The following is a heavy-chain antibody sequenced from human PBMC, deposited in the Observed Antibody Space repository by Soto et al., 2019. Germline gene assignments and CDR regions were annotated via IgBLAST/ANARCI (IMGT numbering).Heavy chain of an antibody. CDR3: ARTALVVDKGWAVDAFDN. J-gene: IGHJ3*02. CDR2: IWYDGSNK. Sequence: GGSLRLSCAASGFTFSSYGMHWVRQAPGKGLEWVAVIWYDGSNKYYADSVKGRFTISRDNSKNTLYPQMNSLRAEDTAKYYCARTALVVDKGWAVDAFDNWGQETMVTVS. V-gene: IGHV3-33*01. CDR1: GFTFSSYG. D-gene: IGHD2-15*01.